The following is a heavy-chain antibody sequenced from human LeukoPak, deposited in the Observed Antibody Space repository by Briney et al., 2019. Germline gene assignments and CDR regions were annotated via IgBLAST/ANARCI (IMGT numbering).Heavy chain of an antibody. D-gene: IGHD3-10*01. V-gene: IGHV3-11*06. Sequence: GGSLRLSCAASGFTFSDYYMSWIRQAPGKGLEWVSYISSSSSYTNYADSVKGRFTISRDNAKNSLYLQMNSLRAEDTAVYYCARVSRGYYYCSGSYYNDYWGQGTLVTVSS. CDR2: ISSSSSYT. CDR3: ARVSRGYYYCSGSYYNDY. CDR1: GFTFSDYY. J-gene: IGHJ4*02.